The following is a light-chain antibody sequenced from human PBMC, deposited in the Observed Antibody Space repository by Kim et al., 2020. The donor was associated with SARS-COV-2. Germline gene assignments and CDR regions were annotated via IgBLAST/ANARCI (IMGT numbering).Light chain of an antibody. CDR1: RGNGKYA. V-gene: IGLV4-69*01. J-gene: IGLJ3*02. Sequence: ASVNLTQTMRRGNGKYADAWQQQQREEGPRDLMEVNNDGSHQEGDESPARFSGSSSGTGRYLTLPSLQADDEADYYCQTWGYGLRVFGGGTQLTVL. CDR2: VNNDGSH. CDR3: QTWGYGLRV.